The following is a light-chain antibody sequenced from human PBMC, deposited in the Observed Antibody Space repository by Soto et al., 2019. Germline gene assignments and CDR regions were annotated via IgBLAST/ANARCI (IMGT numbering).Light chain of an antibody. J-gene: IGKJ1*01. CDR2: TSS. V-gene: IGKV1-39*01. CDR3: QQSYSTPPT. Sequence: IQRTQSPSSLSASVGDRVTITCRASQSISSYLNWYQQKPGKAPTLLMFTSSNLQSGVPSRFSGSGSGTDFILTISSLQPEDFATYYCQQSYSTPPTFGQGTKVDNK. CDR1: QSISSY.